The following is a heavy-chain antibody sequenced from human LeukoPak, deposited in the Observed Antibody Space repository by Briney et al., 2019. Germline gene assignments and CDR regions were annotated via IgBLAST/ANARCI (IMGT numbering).Heavy chain of an antibody. CDR3: ARDLGIAAAGSMDY. D-gene: IGHD6-13*01. CDR1: GFTLSSYG. CDR2: IWYDGSNK. Sequence: GGSLRLSCAASGFTLSSYGMHWVRQAPGKGLEWVAVIWYDGSNKYYADSVKGRFTISRDNSKNTLYLQMNSLRAEDTAVYYCARDLGIAAAGSMDYWGQGTLVTVSS. V-gene: IGHV3-33*01. J-gene: IGHJ4*02.